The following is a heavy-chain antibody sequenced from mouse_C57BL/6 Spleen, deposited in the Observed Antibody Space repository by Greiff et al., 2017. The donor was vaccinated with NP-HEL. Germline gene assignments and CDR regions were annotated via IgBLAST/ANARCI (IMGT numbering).Heavy chain of an antibody. V-gene: IGHV1-80*01. CDR3: AAYYCGSSYGGYAMDY. CDR1: GYAFSSYW. D-gene: IGHD1-1*01. CDR2: IYPGDGDT. J-gene: IGHJ4*01. Sequence: QVQLKQSGAELVKPGASVKISCKASGYAFSSYWMNWVKQRPGKGLEWIGQIYPGDGDTNYNGKFKGKATLTADKSSSAAYMQLSSLTSEDSAVYFCAAYYCGSSYGGYAMDYWGQGTSVTVSS.